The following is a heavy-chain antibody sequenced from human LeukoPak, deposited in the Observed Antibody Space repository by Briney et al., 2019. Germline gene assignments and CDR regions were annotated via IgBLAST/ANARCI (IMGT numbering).Heavy chain of an antibody. D-gene: IGHD1-26*01. CDR2: ISSSSSYI. V-gene: IGHV3-21*01. Sequence: GGSLRLSCAASGFTFSIYTINWVRQAPGKGLEWVSSISSSSSYIYYADSVKGRLTISRDNAKNSLYLQMNSLRAEDTAVYYRARGDGRGSYKDYYFDYWGQGTLVTVSS. CDR3: ARGDGRGSYKDYYFDY. CDR1: GFTFSIYT. J-gene: IGHJ4*02.